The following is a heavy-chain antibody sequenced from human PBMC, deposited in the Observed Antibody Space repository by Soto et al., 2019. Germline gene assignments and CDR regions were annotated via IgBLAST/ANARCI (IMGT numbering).Heavy chain of an antibody. Sequence: PSETLSLTWTVSGGSISSYYWSWIRQPPGKGLEWIGYIYYSGSTNYNPSLKSRVTISVDTSKNQFSLKLSSVTAADTAVYYCARALILTGYYIHDAFDIWGQGTMVTVS. CDR2: IYYSGST. V-gene: IGHV4-59*01. CDR3: ARALILTGYYIHDAFDI. D-gene: IGHD3-9*01. J-gene: IGHJ3*02. CDR1: GGSISSYY.